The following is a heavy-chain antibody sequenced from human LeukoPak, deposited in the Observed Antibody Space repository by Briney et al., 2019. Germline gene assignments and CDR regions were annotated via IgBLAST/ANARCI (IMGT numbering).Heavy chain of an antibody. D-gene: IGHD3-3*02. J-gene: IGHJ3*02. Sequence: EGSLRLSCAASGFTFSSYSMNWVRQAPGKGLEWVSSISSSSSYIYYADSVKGRFTISRDNSKNTLYLQMNSLRAEDTAVYYCARDQDPVLGRDAFDIWGQGTMVTVSS. CDR1: GFTFSSYS. V-gene: IGHV3-21*01. CDR2: ISSSSSYI. CDR3: ARDQDPVLGRDAFDI.